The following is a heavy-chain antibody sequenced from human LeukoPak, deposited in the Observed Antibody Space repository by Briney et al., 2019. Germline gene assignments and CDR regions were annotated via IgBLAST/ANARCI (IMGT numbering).Heavy chain of an antibody. D-gene: IGHD4-17*01. CDR1: GFTFSDYY. J-gene: IGHJ4*02. CDR2: ISSSGSTI. CDR3: ARDLGYGDPPNFDY. V-gene: IGHV3-11*01. Sequence: GGSLRLSCAASGFTFSDYYMSWIRQAPGKGLEWVSYISSSGSTIYYADSVKGRFTISRDNTKNSLYLQMNSLRAEDTAVYYWARDLGYGDPPNFDYWGQGTLVTVSS.